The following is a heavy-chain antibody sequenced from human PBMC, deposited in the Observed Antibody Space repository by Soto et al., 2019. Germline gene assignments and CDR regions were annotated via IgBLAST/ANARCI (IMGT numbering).Heavy chain of an antibody. D-gene: IGHD1-26*01. V-gene: IGHV3-23*01. Sequence: GGSLRLSCAASGFIFENFGMSWVRQAPGKGLQWISSISGSGFNKYYADSVKGRFTISRDNSKSMVYLELNNLSAEDTAVYYCAKNQGVELVPLATVDWFDPWGQGSVVTVS. J-gene: IGHJ5*02. CDR3: AKNQGVELVPLATVDWFDP. CDR2: ISGSGFNK. CDR1: GFIFENFG.